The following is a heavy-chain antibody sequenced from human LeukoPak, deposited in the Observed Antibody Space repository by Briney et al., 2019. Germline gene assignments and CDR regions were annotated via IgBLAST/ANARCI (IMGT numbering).Heavy chain of an antibody. CDR3: ATIPRDIVIMAYAGY. CDR1: GYTFTGYY. Sequence: ASVKVSCKASGYTFTGYYMHGVRQAPGQGLEGVGRINPNSGGTNYAQKFQGRVTMTRDTSISTAYMELSRLRSDATAVYYCATIPRDIVIMAYAGYCGQGTLVTVSS. CDR2: INPNSGGT. D-gene: IGHD2-8*01. J-gene: IGHJ4*02. V-gene: IGHV1-2*06.